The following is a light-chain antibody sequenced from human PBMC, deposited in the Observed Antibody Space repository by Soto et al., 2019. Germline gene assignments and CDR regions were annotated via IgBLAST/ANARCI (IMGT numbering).Light chain of an antibody. V-gene: IGKV3-20*01. J-gene: IGKJ4*01. Sequence: EIVLTQSPGTLSLSPGQRATLSCRTSQSISRSYLAWYQHKRGQAPRLLMFGTGSRATGIPDRFSGTGSGTDFTLIINRLEPEDFAVYYCHQYDNSPLTFGGGTKVEIK. CDR1: QSISRSY. CDR2: GTG. CDR3: HQYDNSPLT.